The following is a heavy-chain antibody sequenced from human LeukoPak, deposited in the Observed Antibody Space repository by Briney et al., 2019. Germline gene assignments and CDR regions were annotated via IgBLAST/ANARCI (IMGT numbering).Heavy chain of an antibody. CDR3: ARDRFPYYYDSSSYYSFGY. CDR2: INPSGGST. J-gene: IGHJ4*02. CDR1: GYTFTGYY. Sequence: GASVKVSCKASGYTFTGYYMHWVRQAPGQGLEWMGIINPSGGSTSYAQKFQGRVTMTRDTSTSTVYMELSSLRSEDTAVYDCARDRFPYYYDSSSYYSFGYWGQGTLVTVSS. D-gene: IGHD3-22*01. V-gene: IGHV1-46*01.